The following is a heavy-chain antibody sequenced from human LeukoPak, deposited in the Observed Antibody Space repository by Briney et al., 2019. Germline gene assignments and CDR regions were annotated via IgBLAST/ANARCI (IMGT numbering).Heavy chain of an antibody. Sequence: GGSLRLSCAASGFTFSSYAMSWVRQAPGKGLEWVSAISGSGGSTYYADSVKGRFTISRDNSKNTLYLQMNSLRAEDTAVYYCAEPMVRGVKQYYFDYWGQGTLVTVSS. CDR1: GFTFSSYA. CDR3: AEPMVRGVKQYYFDY. J-gene: IGHJ4*02. V-gene: IGHV3-23*01. CDR2: ISGSGGST. D-gene: IGHD3-10*01.